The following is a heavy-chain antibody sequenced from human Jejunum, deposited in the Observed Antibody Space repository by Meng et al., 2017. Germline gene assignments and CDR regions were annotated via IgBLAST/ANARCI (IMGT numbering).Heavy chain of an antibody. CDR2: AYYSGSS. CDR1: GGSLSSGSPY. J-gene: IGHJ4*02. CDR3: ARTYADYPSYYFDY. Sequence: QLQLQESGPGLVKPSETLSLSCTVSGGSLSSGSPYWGWIRQSPGKGLEWIGTAYYSGSSYYNPSLRSRVIILVDTSKNQFSLRLSSVTAADTAVYYCARTYADYPSYYFDYWGQGTLVTVSS. V-gene: IGHV4-39*01. D-gene: IGHD4-17*01.